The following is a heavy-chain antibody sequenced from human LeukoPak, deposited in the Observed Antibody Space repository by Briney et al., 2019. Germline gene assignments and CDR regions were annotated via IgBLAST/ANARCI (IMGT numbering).Heavy chain of an antibody. D-gene: IGHD1-26*01. Sequence: GGSLRLSCAASGFTFSSYSMNWVRQAPGKGLEWVSVIYSGGSTYYADSVKGRYTISRDNSKNTLYLQMNSLRAEDTAVYYCARDVGDSGDYWGQGTLVTVSS. V-gene: IGHV3-66*01. CDR1: GFTFSSYS. CDR3: ARDVGDSGDY. J-gene: IGHJ4*02. CDR2: IYSGGST.